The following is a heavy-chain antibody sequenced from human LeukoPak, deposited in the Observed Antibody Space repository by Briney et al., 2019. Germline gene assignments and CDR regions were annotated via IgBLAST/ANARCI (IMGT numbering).Heavy chain of an antibody. CDR1: GFTFTIFG. J-gene: IGHJ4*02. CDR3: ARIDAGTYYFGY. V-gene: IGHV3-33*01. D-gene: IGHD6-13*01. Sequence: PGGSLRLSCATSGFTFTIFGFHWVRQAPGKGPEWVAIIWYDGSQQYYADSVRGRLTISRDSSKNTVYLQMNSLSVDDTAVYYCARIDAGTYYFGYWGQGALVTVSS. CDR2: IWYDGSQQ.